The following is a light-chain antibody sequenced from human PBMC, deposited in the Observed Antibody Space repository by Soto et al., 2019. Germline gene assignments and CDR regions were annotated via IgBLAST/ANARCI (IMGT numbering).Light chain of an antibody. CDR2: DAS. J-gene: IGKJ1*01. Sequence: EIVLTQSPATLSLSPGGRATLSCRASQSVSLSLAWYQQKPGQAPRLLIYDASKRASGFPARFSGSGSGTDFTLTISSLEPEDFAVYYCQERTGWPPWTFGQGTKVDTK. CDR3: QERTGWPPWT. CDR1: QSVSLS. V-gene: IGKV3-11*01.